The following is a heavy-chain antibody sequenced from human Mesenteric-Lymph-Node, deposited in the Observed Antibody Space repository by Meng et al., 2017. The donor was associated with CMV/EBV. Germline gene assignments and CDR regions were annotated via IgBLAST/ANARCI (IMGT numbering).Heavy chain of an antibody. CDR3: ARVAVGEMATSTYYYYGMDV. J-gene: IGHJ6*02. V-gene: IGHV1-69*02. CDR2: IIPILGIA. D-gene: IGHD5-24*01. CDR1: GGTFSSYT. Sequence: SVKVSCKASGGTFSSYTISWVRQAPGQGLEWMGRIIPILGIANYAQKFQGRVTITADKSTSTAYMELSSLRSEDTAAYYCARVAVGEMATSTYYYYGMDVWGQGTTVTVSS.